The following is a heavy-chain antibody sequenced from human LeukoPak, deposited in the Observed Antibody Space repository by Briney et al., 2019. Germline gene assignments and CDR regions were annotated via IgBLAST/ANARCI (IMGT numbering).Heavy chain of an antibody. D-gene: IGHD3-3*01. V-gene: IGHV3-30*03. CDR1: GFTFSRHG. Sequence: GGSLRLSCAPSGFTFSRHGMHWVRQAPGKGLEWVAIISNDGSRKYYAHSVEGRFSISRDNSKNTLYLQMDSLRAEDTAVYYCARDRAWNYFDYWGQGTLVTVSS. CDR2: ISNDGSRK. CDR3: ARDRAWNYFDY. J-gene: IGHJ4*02.